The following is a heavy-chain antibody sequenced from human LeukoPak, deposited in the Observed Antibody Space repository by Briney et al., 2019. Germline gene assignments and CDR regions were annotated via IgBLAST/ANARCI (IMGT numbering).Heavy chain of an antibody. Sequence: GGSLRLSCSASGFTFSAYAMYWVRQAPGQGLEYVSGISNNGGSSFYADTVKGRFTISRDNSKNTLYLQMSSLRAEDTAVYYCVKITSVTGGDCWGQGTRLTVSS. D-gene: IGHD1-1*01. V-gene: IGHV3-64D*09. J-gene: IGHJ4*02. CDR1: GFTFSAYA. CDR2: ISNNGGSS. CDR3: VKITSVTGGDC.